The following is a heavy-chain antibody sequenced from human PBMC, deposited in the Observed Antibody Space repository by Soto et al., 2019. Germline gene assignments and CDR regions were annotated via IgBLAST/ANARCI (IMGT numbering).Heavy chain of an antibody. CDR3: ARRSIAVAALDP. CDR2: ISAYNGNT. D-gene: IGHD6-19*01. Sequence: ASVKVSCKASGYTFTTYGIIWVRQAPGQHLEWLGWISAYNGNTNYVQNLQGRVTMTTDTSASTAYMELRSLRSDDTAVYYCARRSIAVAALDPWCQGILVSVSS. CDR1: GYTFTTYG. J-gene: IGHJ5*02. V-gene: IGHV1-18*04.